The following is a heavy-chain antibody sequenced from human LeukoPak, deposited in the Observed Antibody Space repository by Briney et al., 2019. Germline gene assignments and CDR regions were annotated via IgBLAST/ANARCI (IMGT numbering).Heavy chain of an antibody. J-gene: IGHJ4*02. CDR2: ISSSSSYI. Sequence: GGSLRLSCAASGFTFSSYSMNWVRRAPGKGLEWVSSISSSSSYIYYADSVKGRFTISRDNAKNSLYLQMNSLRAEDTAVYYCATPVLKGGSVWGQGTLVTVSS. CDR3: ATPVLKGGSV. CDR1: GFTFSSYS. D-gene: IGHD2/OR15-2a*01. V-gene: IGHV3-21*01.